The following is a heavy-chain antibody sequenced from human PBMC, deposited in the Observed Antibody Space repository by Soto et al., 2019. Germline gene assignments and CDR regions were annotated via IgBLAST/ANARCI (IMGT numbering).Heavy chain of an antibody. V-gene: IGHV1-46*01. CDR3: ATEKEKAARDGMDV. CDR1: GFTFTTYY. J-gene: IGHJ6*02. CDR2: ITPSGVTT. Sequence: ASVKVSCKASGFTFTTYYMHWVRQAPGQGLEWMGLITPSGVTTSNAQKFQGRVTMTRDTSTSTVYMELSSLRSADTAIYYCATEKEKAARDGMDVWGQGTTVTVSS.